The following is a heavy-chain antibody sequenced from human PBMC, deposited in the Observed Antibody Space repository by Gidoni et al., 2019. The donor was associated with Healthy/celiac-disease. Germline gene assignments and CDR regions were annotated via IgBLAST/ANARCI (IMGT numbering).Heavy chain of an antibody. CDR3: ARDVGYSYLFDY. J-gene: IGHJ4*02. V-gene: IGHV1-2*02. Sequence: VRQAPGQGLEWMGWINPNSGGTNYAQKFQGRVTMTRDTSISTAYMELSRLRSDDTAVYYCARDVGYSYLFDYWGQGTLVTVSS. D-gene: IGHD5-18*01. CDR2: INPNSGGT.